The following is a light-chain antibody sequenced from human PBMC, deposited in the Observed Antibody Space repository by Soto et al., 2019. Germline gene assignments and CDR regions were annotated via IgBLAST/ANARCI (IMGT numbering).Light chain of an antibody. V-gene: IGLV1-40*01. Sequence: QSVLTQPPSISGAPGQRVTISCTGSSSNIGAGSDVHWYHQLPGTAPKLLIYGNTNRPSGVPDRFSGSKSGTSASLAIAGLQTEDEVDYYCQTYDSSLSGLDVFGTGTKVTVL. CDR2: GNT. CDR1: SSNIGAGSD. J-gene: IGLJ1*01. CDR3: QTYDSSLSGLDV.